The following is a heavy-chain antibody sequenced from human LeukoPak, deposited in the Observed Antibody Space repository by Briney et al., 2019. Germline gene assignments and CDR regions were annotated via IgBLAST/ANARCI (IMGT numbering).Heavy chain of an antibody. D-gene: IGHD3-16*01. CDR2: INPNSGGT. CDR3: ARAVPNDWGDYYYYMDV. V-gene: IGHV1-2*06. CDR1: GYTFTGYY. Sequence: ASVKVSCKASGYTFTGYYMHWVRQAPGQGLEWMGRINPNSGGTNYAQKFQGRVTMTRDTSISTAYMELSRLRSDDTAVYYCARAVPNDWGDYYYYMDVWDKGTTVTVSS. J-gene: IGHJ6*03.